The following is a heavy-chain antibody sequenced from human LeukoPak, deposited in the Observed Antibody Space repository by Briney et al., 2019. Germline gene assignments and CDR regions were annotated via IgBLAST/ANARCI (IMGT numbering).Heavy chain of an antibody. J-gene: IGHJ4*02. CDR1: GGSISSSSCY. D-gene: IGHD5-18*01. CDR2: IYYSGST. Sequence: SETLSLTCTVSGGSISSSSCYWGWIRQPPGKGLEWIGSIYYSGSTYYNPSLKSRVTISVDTSKNQFSLKLSSVTAADTAVYYCARQFRYSYGPFDYWGQGTLVTVSS. V-gene: IGHV4-39*01. CDR3: ARQFRYSYGPFDY.